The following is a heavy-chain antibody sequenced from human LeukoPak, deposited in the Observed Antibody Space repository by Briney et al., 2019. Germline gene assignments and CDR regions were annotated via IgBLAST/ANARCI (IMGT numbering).Heavy chain of an antibody. CDR2: ISGSDGNI. V-gene: IGHV3-23*01. Sequence: GGSLRLSCAASGFTFTTYAMRWVRQAPGKGLEWVSSISGSDGNIYYADPVKGRFTISRDNNRNTVDLQMNSLRAEDAAVYYCAKSLAFAATGGGMDVWGQGTTVTVSS. CDR3: AKSLAFAATGGGMDV. D-gene: IGHD2-15*01. J-gene: IGHJ6*02. CDR1: GFTFTTYA.